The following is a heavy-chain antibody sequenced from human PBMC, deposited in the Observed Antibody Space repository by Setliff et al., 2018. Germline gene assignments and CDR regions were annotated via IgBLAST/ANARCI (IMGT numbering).Heavy chain of an antibody. V-gene: IGHV5-51*01. CDR1: GYSFTRYW. D-gene: IGHD2-15*01. J-gene: IGHJ6*02. CDR2: IYPGDSDA. Sequence: GESLKISCEGSGYSFTRYWVTWVRQMPGKGLEWMGIIYPGDSDARYSPSFQGQVTISADKSISTAYLQWSSLKASDTAMCYCATSYHPGCSGGSCYYDGMDVWGQGTTVTVSS. CDR3: ATSYHPGCSGGSCYYDGMDV.